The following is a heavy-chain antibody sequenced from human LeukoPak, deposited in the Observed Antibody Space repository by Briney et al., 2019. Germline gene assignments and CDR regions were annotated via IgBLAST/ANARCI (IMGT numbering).Heavy chain of an antibody. D-gene: IGHD3-22*01. Sequence: GASVKVSCKASGYTFTGYYMHWVRQAPGQGLEWMGWINPNSGGTNYAQKFQGRVTMTRDTSISTAYMELSRLRSDDTAVYYCARVQKDSSGYYYLTTFDYWGQETLVTVSS. CDR2: INPNSGGT. CDR3: ARVQKDSSGYYYLTTFDY. V-gene: IGHV1-2*02. J-gene: IGHJ4*02. CDR1: GYTFTGYY.